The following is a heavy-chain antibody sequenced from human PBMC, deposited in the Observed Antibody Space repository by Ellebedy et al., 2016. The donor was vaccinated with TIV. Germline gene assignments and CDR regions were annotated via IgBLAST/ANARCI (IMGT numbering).Heavy chain of an antibody. CDR3: AKGGRNYYDSSGYYGPFDY. J-gene: IGHJ4*02. CDR2: ISGSGGST. V-gene: IGHV3-23*01. CDR1: GFTFSSYA. D-gene: IGHD3-22*01. Sequence: GESLKISXAASGFTFSSYAMSWVRQAPGKGLEWVSAISGSGGSTYYADSVKGRFTISRDNSKNTLYLQMNSLRAEDTAVYYCAKGGRNYYDSSGYYGPFDYWGQGTLVTVSS.